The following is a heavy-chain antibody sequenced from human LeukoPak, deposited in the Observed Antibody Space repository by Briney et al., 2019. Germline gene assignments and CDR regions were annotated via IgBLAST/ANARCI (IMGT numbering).Heavy chain of an antibody. V-gene: IGHV3-48*03. CDR1: GFTFSSYE. CDR3: ARGSGITMVRGVADY. J-gene: IGHJ4*02. D-gene: IGHD3-10*01. Sequence: PGGSLRLSCAASGFTFSSYEMNWVRQAPGKGLEWVSYISSSGSTIYYADSVKGRFTISRDNVKNSLYLQMNSLRAEDTAVYYCARGSGITMVRGVADYWGRGTLVTVSS. CDR2: ISSSGSTI.